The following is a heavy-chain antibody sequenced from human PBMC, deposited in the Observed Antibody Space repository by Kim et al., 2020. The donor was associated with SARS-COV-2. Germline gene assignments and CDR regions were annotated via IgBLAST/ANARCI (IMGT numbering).Heavy chain of an antibody. V-gene: IGHV3-21*01. CDR3: ARDRGRGWLQPDY. Sequence: ADTGPGRVTISRDTPKNSLYRQMNSLRAADTAVYYCARDRGRGWLQPDYWGQGTLVTVSS. D-gene: IGHD5-12*01. J-gene: IGHJ4*02.